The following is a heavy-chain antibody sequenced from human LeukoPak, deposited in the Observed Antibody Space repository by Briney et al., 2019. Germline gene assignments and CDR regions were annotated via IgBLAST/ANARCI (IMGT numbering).Heavy chain of an antibody. Sequence: SETRSLTGAVDGGSFLGYYWSWSRQPPGKGRVGRGEINQSGSTNYNPSLKSRCTISIDTSRDQFSLKLSPVTAACTAMDLAAGVREYDDSSGLNWIARWGQGPPVTVSS. J-gene: IGHJ5*02. CDR1: GGSFLGYY. CDR2: INQSGST. D-gene: IGHD3-22*01. CDR3: AGVREYDDSSGLNWIAR. V-gene: IGHV4-34*01.